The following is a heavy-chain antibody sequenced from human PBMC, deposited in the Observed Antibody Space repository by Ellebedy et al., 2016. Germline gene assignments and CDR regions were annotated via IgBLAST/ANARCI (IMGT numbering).Heavy chain of an antibody. Sequence: GGSLRLXXAASGFTFSSYGMHWVRQAPGKGLEWVSSISSSSSYIYYADSVKGRFTISRDNAKNSLYLQMNSLRDEDTAVYYCARDQAAFNWNLYFDYWGQGTLVTVSS. CDR1: GFTFSSYG. V-gene: IGHV3-21*01. CDR3: ARDQAAFNWNLYFDY. D-gene: IGHD1-7*01. J-gene: IGHJ4*02. CDR2: ISSSSSYI.